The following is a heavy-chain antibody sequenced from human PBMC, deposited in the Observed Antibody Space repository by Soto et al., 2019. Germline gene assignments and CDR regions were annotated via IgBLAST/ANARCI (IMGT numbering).Heavy chain of an antibody. CDR1: SGSISSSNW. V-gene: IGHV4-4*02. Sequence: SSETLSLTCAVSSGSISSSNWWSWVRQPPGKGLEWIGEIYHSGSTNYNPSLKSRVTISVDKSKNQFSLKLSSVTAADTAVYYCARLRASRVRGVKSPFDYWGQGTLVTVSS. D-gene: IGHD3-10*01. CDR3: ARLRASRVRGVKSPFDY. J-gene: IGHJ4*02. CDR2: IYHSGST.